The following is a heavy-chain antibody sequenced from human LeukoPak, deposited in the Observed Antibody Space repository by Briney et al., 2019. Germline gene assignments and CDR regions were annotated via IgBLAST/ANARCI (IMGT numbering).Heavy chain of an antibody. CDR2: IYHSGST. J-gene: IGHJ3*02. CDR3: ARIRTGYYDYVWGSYRPTYAFDI. D-gene: IGHD3-16*02. Sequence: SSQTLSLTCAVSGGSISSGSYYWGWIRQPPGKGLEWIGSIYHSGSTYYNPSLKSRVTISVDTSKNQFSLKLSSVTAADTAVYYCARIRTGYYDYVWGSYRPTYAFDIWGQGTMVTVSS. V-gene: IGHV4-39*07. CDR1: GGSISSGSYY.